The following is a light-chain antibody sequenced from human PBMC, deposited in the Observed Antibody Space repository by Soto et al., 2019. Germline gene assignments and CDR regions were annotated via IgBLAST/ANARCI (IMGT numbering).Light chain of an antibody. CDR3: QQRNDWPWT. J-gene: IGKJ1*01. CDR1: QSVSNNY. Sequence: VFTQSPCTLSLSPGGRATLSCRASQSVSNNYLAWYQQKHGQAHRLIIYGASNRATGIPDRFSVIVSGTAGTINLAYLETEDGEMDYCQQRNDWPWTFSQGTKVDIK. CDR2: GAS. V-gene: IGKV3D-20*02.